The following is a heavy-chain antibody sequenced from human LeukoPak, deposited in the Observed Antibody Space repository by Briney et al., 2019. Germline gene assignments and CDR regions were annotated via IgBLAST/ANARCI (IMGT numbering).Heavy chain of an antibody. V-gene: IGHV4-59*01. D-gene: IGHD6-13*01. CDR1: GGSISRYY. Sequence: PSETLSLTCTVSGGSISRYYWSWIRQPPGKGLEWIGYIYYSGSTNYNPSLKSRVTISVDTSKNQFSLKLSSVTAADTAVYYCARSYSSSWYLSYWRQGTLVTVSS. J-gene: IGHJ4*02. CDR3: ARSYSSSWYLSY. CDR2: IYYSGST.